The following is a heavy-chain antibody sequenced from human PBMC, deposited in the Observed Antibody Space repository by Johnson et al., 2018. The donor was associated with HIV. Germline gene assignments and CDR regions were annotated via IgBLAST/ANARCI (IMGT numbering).Heavy chain of an antibody. CDR3: AKDRKLRRGNGGWVENAFDI. V-gene: IGHV3-43D*03. CDR2: ISCDGGST. Sequence: VQLVESGGVVVQPGGSLRLSCAASAFTFSDYYMSWIRQAPGKGLEWVSLISCDGGSTYYADSVKGRFTISRGNSKNSLYLQMNSLRAEDTALYYCAKDRKLRRGNGGWVENAFDIWGQGTMVTVSS. CDR1: AFTFSDYY. D-gene: IGHD1-26*01. J-gene: IGHJ3*02.